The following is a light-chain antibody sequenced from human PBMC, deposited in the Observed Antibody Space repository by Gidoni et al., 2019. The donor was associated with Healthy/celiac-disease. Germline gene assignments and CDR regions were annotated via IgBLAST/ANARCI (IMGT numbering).Light chain of an antibody. CDR2: AAS. CDR3: QQSYSTPPWT. Sequence: IQMTQAPSPLSASVGDRVTIPCRASQSISSYLNGYQQKPGKAPKLLIYAASSLQSGVPSRFSGSGSGTDFTLTISSLQLEDFATYYCQQSYSTPPWTFGQGTKVEIK. CDR1: QSISSY. J-gene: IGKJ1*01. V-gene: IGKV1-39*01.